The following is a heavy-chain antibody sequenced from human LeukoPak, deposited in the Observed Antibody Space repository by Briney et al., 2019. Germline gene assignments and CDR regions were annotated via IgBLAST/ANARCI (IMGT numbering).Heavy chain of an antibody. D-gene: IGHD5-12*01. J-gene: IGHJ6*02. Sequence: SETLSLTCTVSGGSISNYYWSWIRQPPGKGLEWIGYIYYSGSTNYNPSLKSRVTISVDTSKNQFSLKLSSVTAADTAVYYCARVATNYGMDVWGQGTTVTVSS. CDR1: GGSISNYY. CDR2: IYYSGST. V-gene: IGHV4-59*01. CDR3: ARVATNYGMDV.